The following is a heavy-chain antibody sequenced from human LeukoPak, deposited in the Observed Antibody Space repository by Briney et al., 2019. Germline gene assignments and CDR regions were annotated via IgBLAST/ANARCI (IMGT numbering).Heavy chain of an antibody. D-gene: IGHD3-10*01. Sequence: PSETLSLTCTVSGFSVTTDSYCWGWIRQPPGKGLEWIGYDYCGGNTNYDPSLKRRVTISVDTSKNQFSLTLPSVTAADTAVYFCARDHFGSLDSWGQGILVTVSS. J-gene: IGHJ4*02. CDR2: DYCGGNT. CDR3: ARDHFGSLDS. CDR1: GFSVTTDSYC. V-gene: IGHV4-61*01.